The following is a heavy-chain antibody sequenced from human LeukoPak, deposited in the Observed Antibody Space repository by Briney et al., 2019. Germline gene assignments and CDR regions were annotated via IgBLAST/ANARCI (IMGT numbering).Heavy chain of an antibody. V-gene: IGHV3-23*01. Sequence: GGSLRLSCAASGFTFSSYAMSWVRQAPGKGLEWVSAISGSGGSTYYADSVKGRFTISRDNSKSTLYLQMNSLRAEDTAVYYCAKDPRYFDWLLPFDYWGQGTLVTVSS. CDR2: ISGSGGST. D-gene: IGHD3-9*01. CDR1: GFTFSSYA. CDR3: AKDPRYFDWLLPFDY. J-gene: IGHJ4*02.